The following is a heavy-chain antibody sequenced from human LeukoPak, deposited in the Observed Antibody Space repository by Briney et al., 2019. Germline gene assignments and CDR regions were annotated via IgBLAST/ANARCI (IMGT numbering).Heavy chain of an antibody. V-gene: IGHV3-33*01. J-gene: IGHJ4*02. D-gene: IGHD3-3*01. CDR2: IWYDGSNK. CDR3: ARGPIAYGSGYFHYRFDY. Sequence: PGRSLRLSCAASGFTFSSYGMHWVRQAPGKGLEWVAVIWYDGSNKYYADSVKGRFTISRDNSRNTLYLQMNSLRPEDTAVYYCARGPIAYGSGYFHYRFDYWGQGTLVTVSS. CDR1: GFTFSSYG.